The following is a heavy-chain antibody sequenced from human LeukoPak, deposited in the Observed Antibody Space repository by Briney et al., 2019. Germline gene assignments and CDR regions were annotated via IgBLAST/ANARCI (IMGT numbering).Heavy chain of an antibody. CDR1: GGTFSSYA. J-gene: IGHJ4*02. Sequence: GSSVKVSCKASGGTFSSYAISWVRQAPGQGLQWMGRIIPIFGTANYAQKFQGRVTITTDESTSTAYMELSSLRSEDTAVYSCARDRGLNPQFQFDYWGQGTLVTVSS. CDR3: ARDRGLNPQFQFDY. V-gene: IGHV1-69*05. D-gene: IGHD3-10*01. CDR2: IIPIFGTA.